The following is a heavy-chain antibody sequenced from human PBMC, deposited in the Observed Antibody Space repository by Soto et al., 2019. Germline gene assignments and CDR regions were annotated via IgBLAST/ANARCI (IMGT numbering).Heavy chain of an antibody. CDR2: MNPNSGNT. CDR3: ATASRDFRSGYYSYGMDV. V-gene: IGHV1-8*01. D-gene: IGHD3-3*01. Sequence: ASVKVSCKASGYTFTSYDINWVRQATGQGLEWMGWMNPNSGNTGYAQKFQGRVTMTRNTSISTAYMELSSLRSEDTAVYYCATASRDFRSGYYSYGMDVRGQERTVTV. CDR1: GYTFTSYD. J-gene: IGHJ6*01.